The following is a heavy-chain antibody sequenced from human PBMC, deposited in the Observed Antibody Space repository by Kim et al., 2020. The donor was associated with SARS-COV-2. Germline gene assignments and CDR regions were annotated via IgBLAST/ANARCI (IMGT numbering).Heavy chain of an antibody. V-gene: IGHV4-30-2*04. Sequence: TYHNPSLKSRVTISVDTSKNQFSLKLSSVTAADTAVYYCARRGDGYNLDYWGQGTLVTVSS. D-gene: IGHD5-12*01. CDR3: ARRGDGYNLDY. J-gene: IGHJ4*02. CDR2: T.